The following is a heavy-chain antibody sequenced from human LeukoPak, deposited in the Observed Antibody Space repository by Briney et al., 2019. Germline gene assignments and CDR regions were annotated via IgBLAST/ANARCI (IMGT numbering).Heavy chain of an antibody. D-gene: IGHD3-16*01. V-gene: IGHV1-69*13. CDR1: GGTFSSYA. CDR2: IIPIFGTA. J-gene: IGHJ6*04. Sequence: ASVKVSCKASGGTFSSYAISWVRQAPGQGLEWMGGIIPIFGTANYAQKFQGRVTITADESTSTAYMELSSLRSEDTAVYYCARGGVRTFRGTLGYHYYGMDVWGKGTTVTVSS. CDR3: ARGGVRTFRGTLGYHYYGMDV.